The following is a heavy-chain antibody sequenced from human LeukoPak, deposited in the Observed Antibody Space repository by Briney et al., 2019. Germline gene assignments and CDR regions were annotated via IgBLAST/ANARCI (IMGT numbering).Heavy chain of an antibody. J-gene: IGHJ4*02. D-gene: IGHD3-16*01. Sequence: GASVKVSCKASGYTFTSYGISWVRQAPGQGLEWMGMINPSGGSTTYAHKFQGRVTMTRDTSTRTVYMELSSLRSEDTALYYCARGQIYSLIEYYFDYWGQGTLVTVSS. CDR3: ARGQIYSLIEYYFDY. CDR1: GYTFTSYG. CDR2: INPSGGST. V-gene: IGHV1-46*01.